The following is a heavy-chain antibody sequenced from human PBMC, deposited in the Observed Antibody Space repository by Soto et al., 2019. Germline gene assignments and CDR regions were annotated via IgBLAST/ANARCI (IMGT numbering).Heavy chain of an antibody. J-gene: IGHJ5*02. CDR1: GGSISSYF. V-gene: IGHV4-59*01. CDR3: GSTLRRVGCLFGGSHP. D-gene: IGHD3-3*01. CDR2: LYYSGST. Sequence: QVQLQESGPGLVKPSETLSLTCTVSGGSISSYFWSWIRQPPGKGLEWIGFLYYSGSTNYNPSLTCRVTGTVDTSKNPFSVELASVAVADRAVYSWGSTLRRVGCLFGGSHPWGQGTLVTVS.